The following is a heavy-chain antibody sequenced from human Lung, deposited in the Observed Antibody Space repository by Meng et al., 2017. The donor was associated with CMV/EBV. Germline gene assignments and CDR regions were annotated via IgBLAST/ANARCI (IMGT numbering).Heavy chain of an antibody. CDR2: LSGSGGAT. CDR3: ARNPGGRPNWFDP. D-gene: IGHD4-23*01. J-gene: IGHJ5*02. CDR1: GFTFSNYA. V-gene: IGHV3-23*01. Sequence: GEXXKISCAASGFTFSNYAMSWVRQAPGKGLEWVSALSGSGGATYYADSVKGRFTISRDNSKSTVYLQMKSLRAEDTAVYYCARNPGGRPNWFDPWGQGTXVTVSS.